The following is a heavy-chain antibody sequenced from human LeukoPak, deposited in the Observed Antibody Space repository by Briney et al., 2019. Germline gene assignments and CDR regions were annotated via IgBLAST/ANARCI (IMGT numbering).Heavy chain of an antibody. CDR3: ARILPAASGYAFDI. CDR1: GYTFTGYY. D-gene: IGHD2-2*01. J-gene: IGHJ3*02. V-gene: IGHV1-2*02. Sequence: GASVKVSCKASGYTFTGYYMHWVRQAPGQGLEWMGWINPNSGGTNYAQKFQGRVTMTRDTSISTAYMELSRLRSDDTAVYYCARILPAASGYAFDIWGQGTMVTVSS. CDR2: INPNSGGT.